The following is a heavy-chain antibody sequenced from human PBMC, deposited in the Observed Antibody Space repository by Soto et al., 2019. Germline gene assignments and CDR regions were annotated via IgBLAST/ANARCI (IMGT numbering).Heavy chain of an antibody. J-gene: IGHJ5*02. CDR3: AHIPKYYQYGWFDP. CDR2: IYWDDDK. Sequence: QITLKESGPTLVKPTQTPTLTCTFSGFSLTTRGVGVGWIRQPPGKALECLALIYWDDDKRYSPSLQSRLSITKDTSKSQVVLTMTNVDPVDTATYYCAHIPKYYQYGWFDPWGQGTLVSVSS. CDR1: GFSLTTRGVG. D-gene: IGHD3-16*01. V-gene: IGHV2-5*02.